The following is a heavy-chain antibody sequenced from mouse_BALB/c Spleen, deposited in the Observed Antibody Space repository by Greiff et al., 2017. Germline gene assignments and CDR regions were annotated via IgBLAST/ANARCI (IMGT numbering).Heavy chain of an antibody. CDR2: ISDGGSYT. Sequence: DVKLQESGGGLVKPGGSLKLSCAASGFTFSDYYMYWVRQTPEKRLEWVATISDGGSYTYYPDSVKGRFTISRDNAKNNLYLQMSSLKSEDTAMYYCARGGYDYFDYWGQGTTLTVSS. J-gene: IGHJ2*01. CDR1: GFTFSDYY. D-gene: IGHD3-1*01. V-gene: IGHV5-4*02. CDR3: ARGGYDYFDY.